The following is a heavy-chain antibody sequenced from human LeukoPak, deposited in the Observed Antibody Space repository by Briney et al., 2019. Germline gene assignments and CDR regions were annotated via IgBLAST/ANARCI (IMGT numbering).Heavy chain of an antibody. CDR1: GVTFSDCD. J-gene: IGHJ4*02. CDR3: ARVAKERVGGVYYFDY. Sequence: GGSLRLSCAASGVTFSDCDMHWVRQATGKGLEWVSAIGTAGDTYCTGSVKGRFTISRENAKNSLYLQMNSLRAGDTAVYYCARVAKERVGGVYYFDYWGQGTLVTVSS. V-gene: IGHV3-13*01. CDR2: IGTAGDT. D-gene: IGHD1-1*01.